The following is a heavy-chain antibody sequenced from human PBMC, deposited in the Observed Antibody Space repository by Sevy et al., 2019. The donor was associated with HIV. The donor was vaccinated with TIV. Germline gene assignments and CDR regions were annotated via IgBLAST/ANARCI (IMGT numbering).Heavy chain of an antibody. Sequence: GGSLRLSCEASGFSFSSYWMSWVRQAPGKGLEGVANIKEDGSMINYVASVKGRFTISRDNAKNSVYLQMTSLRAEDAALYYCVRAIGAAGSYWGQGTLVTVSS. V-gene: IGHV3-7*01. CDR3: VRAIGAAGSY. D-gene: IGHD6-13*01. CDR1: GFSFSSYW. J-gene: IGHJ4*02. CDR2: IKEDGSMI.